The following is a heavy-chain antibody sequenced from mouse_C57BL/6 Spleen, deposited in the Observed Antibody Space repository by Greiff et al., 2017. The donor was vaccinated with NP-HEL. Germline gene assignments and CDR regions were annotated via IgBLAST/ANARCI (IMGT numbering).Heavy chain of an antibody. V-gene: IGHV1-50*01. CDR3: ARKGIYYGNYVSY. CDR1: GYTFTSYW. D-gene: IGHD2-1*01. J-gene: IGHJ2*01. Sequence: QVQLKQPGAELVKPGASVKLSCKASGYTFTSYWMQWVKQRPGQGLEWIGEIDPSDSYTNYNQKFKGKATLTVDTSSSTAYMQLSSLTSEDSAVYYCARKGIYYGNYVSYWGQGTTLTVSS. CDR2: IDPSDSYT.